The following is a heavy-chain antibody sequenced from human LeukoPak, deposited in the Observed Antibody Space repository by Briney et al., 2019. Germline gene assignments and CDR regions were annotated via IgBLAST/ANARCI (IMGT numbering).Heavy chain of an antibody. J-gene: IGHJ4*02. CDR1: GGTFSSYA. D-gene: IGHD3-22*01. CDR2: IIPIFGTA. Sequence: ASVKVSCKASGGTFSSYAISWVRQAPGQGLEWMGGIIPIFGTANYAQKFQGRVTITADKSTSTAYMELSSLRSEDTAVYYCARAAGYYYDSSGYFLPAYYLDYWGQGTLVTVSS. CDR3: ARAAGYYYDSSGYFLPAYYLDY. V-gene: IGHV1-69*06.